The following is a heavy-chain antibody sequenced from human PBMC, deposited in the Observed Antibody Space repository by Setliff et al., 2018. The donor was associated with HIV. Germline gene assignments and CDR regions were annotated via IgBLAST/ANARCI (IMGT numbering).Heavy chain of an antibody. V-gene: IGHV3-21*01. CDR1: GFTFSTHT. Sequence: PGGSLRLSCAASGFTFSTHTMNWVRQAPGKGLEWVSSISSSGTYIYYADSVKGRFTISRDNAKNSLYLQMNSLSVEDTAVYYCARDYWVAGLDSWGQGTLV. CDR3: ARDYWVAGLDS. CDR2: ISSSGTYI. J-gene: IGHJ4*02. D-gene: IGHD6-19*01.